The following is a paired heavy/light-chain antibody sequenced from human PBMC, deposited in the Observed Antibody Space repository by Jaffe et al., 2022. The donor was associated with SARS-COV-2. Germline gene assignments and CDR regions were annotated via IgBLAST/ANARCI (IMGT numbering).Light chain of an antibody. J-gene: IGKJ2*01. Sequence: DIQMTQSPYSLSASVGDRITITCRASQSISTYLNWYQQKPEKAPKLLIYTTSTLQSGVPSRFSGRGFGTDFTLTISDLQPEDFATYYCQQSHSSPYTFGQGTKLEIK. CDR2: TTS. CDR3: QQSHSSPYT. CDR1: QSISTY. V-gene: IGKV1-39*01.
Heavy chain of an antibody. V-gene: IGHV2-5*02. Sequence: QITLKESGPTLVKPTQTLTLTCTLSGLSLTTSGVGVGWIRQPPGKALEWLAFIYWDDDKRYSPSLKSRLTITKDTSENQVVLTMTNMDPVDTATYYCAHRHSFGGYDIWGQGTMVSVSS. D-gene: IGHD3-10*01. J-gene: IGHJ3*02. CDR3: AHRHSFGGYDI. CDR2: IYWDDDK. CDR1: GLSLTTSGVG.